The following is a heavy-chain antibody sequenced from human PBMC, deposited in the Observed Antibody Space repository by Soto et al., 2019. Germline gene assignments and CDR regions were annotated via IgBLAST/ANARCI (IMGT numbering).Heavy chain of an antibody. Sequence: SVKVSCKASGGTFSSYAISWVRQAPGQGLEWMGGIIPIFGTAHYAQKFQGRVTITADESTSTAYMELSSLRSEDTAVYYCARGRGYCSSTSCYIGAFDIWGQGTMVTVSS. CDR1: GGTFSSYA. J-gene: IGHJ3*02. CDR3: ARGRGYCSSTSCYIGAFDI. D-gene: IGHD2-2*02. V-gene: IGHV1-69*13. CDR2: IIPIFGTA.